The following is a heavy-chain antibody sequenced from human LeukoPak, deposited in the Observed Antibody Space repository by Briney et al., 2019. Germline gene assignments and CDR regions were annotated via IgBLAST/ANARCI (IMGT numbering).Heavy chain of an antibody. V-gene: IGHV3-23*01. CDR2: ISGSGGST. CDR3: AKDWRVTLRFFPEDYYGMDV. CDR1: GFTFSSYA. J-gene: IGHJ6*02. D-gene: IGHD3-3*01. Sequence: GGSLRLSCAASGFTFSSYAMSWVRQAPGKGLEWVSAISGSGGSTYYADSVKGRFTISRDNSKNTLYLQMNSLRAEDTAVYYCAKDWRVTLRFFPEDYYGMDVWGQGTTVTVSS.